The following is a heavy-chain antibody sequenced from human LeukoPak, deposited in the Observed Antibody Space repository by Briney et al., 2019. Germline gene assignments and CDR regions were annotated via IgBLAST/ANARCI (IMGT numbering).Heavy chain of an antibody. Sequence: SGTLSLTCAVSGGSISSSNWWSWVRQPPGKGLEWIGEIYHSGSTNYNPSLKSRVTISVDKSKNQFSLKLSSVTAADTAVYYCARGDSGYDHYYFDYWGQGTLVTVSS. V-gene: IGHV4-4*02. D-gene: IGHD5-12*01. J-gene: IGHJ4*02. CDR1: GGSISSSNW. CDR2: IYHSGST. CDR3: ARGDSGYDHYYFDY.